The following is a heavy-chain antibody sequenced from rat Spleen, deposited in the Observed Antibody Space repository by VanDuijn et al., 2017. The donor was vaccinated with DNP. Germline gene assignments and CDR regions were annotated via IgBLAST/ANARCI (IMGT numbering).Heavy chain of an antibody. J-gene: IGHJ2*01. CDR3: AKGPNYGGWSDYFDD. CDR2: INKDSSII. Sequence: EVKLVESGGGLVQPGRSLKLSCAASGFNFNDYWMGWVRQAPGKGLEWIGQINKDSSIINYIPSLKEKITISRDTAQNILYLQMSKLGSEDTAIYYCAKGPNYGGWSDYFDDWGQGVMVTVSS. CDR1: GFNFNDYW. D-gene: IGHD1-11*01. V-gene: IGHV4-2*01.